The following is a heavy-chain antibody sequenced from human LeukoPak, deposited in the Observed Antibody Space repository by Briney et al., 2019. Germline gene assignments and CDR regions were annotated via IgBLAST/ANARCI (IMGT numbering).Heavy chain of an antibody. CDR2: INPSGGST. CDR1: GYTFTSYY. Sequence: ASVKVSCKASGYTFTSYYMHWVRQAPGQGLDWMGIINPSGGSTSYAQKFQGRVTMTRDTSTSTVYMELSSLRSEDTAVYYCAGKSKWEPLPYYYGMDVWGQGTTVTVSS. J-gene: IGHJ6*02. V-gene: IGHV1-46*01. CDR3: AGKSKWEPLPYYYGMDV. D-gene: IGHD1-26*01.